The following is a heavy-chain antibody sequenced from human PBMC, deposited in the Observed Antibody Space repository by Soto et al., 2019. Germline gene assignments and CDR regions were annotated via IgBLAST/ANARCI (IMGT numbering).Heavy chain of an antibody. J-gene: IGHJ5*02. CDR1: GFTFSNYA. V-gene: IGHV3-23*01. CDR2: ISGSGGSA. CDR3: AKDPYSGVLVPVAIGFDP. D-gene: IGHD2-2*01. Sequence: GGSLRVSCAASGFTFSNYAMTWVRQGPGKGLEWVSAISGSGGSAYYADSVKGRFTISRDNSKNTLYLQMNSLRADDSGVYYCAKDPYSGVLVPVAIGFDPWGPGTLVTVSS.